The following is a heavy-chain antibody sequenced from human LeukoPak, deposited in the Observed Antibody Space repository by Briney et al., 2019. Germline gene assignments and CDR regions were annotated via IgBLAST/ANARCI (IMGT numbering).Heavy chain of an antibody. CDR1: GYTFTNYG. J-gene: IGHJ1*01. D-gene: IGHD3-22*01. V-gene: IGHV1-3*04. CDR3: ARVPLHDASGHYYSH. CDR2: INTGNGNT. Sequence: SSVKVSCKTSGYTFTNYGMHWVRQAPRQSLEWMGWINTGNGNTKSSQKFQDRVTLSRDTSASTAYMELNSLSSEDTAVYYCARVPLHDASGHYYSHWGQGTLVTVSS.